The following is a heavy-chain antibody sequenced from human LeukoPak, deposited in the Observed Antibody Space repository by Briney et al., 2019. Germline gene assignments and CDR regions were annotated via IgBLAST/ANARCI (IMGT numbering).Heavy chain of an antibody. V-gene: IGHV4-39*07. CDR2: IYYSGST. Sequence: SETLSLTYTVSGGSISSYYWGWIRQPPGKGLEWIGSIYYSGSTYYNPSLKSRVTISVDTSKNQFSLKLTSVTAADTAVYYCARGRGEGRGISMVRGVRAPSYNWFDPWGHGTPVIVSS. CDR1: GGSISSYY. D-gene: IGHD3-10*01. J-gene: IGHJ5*02. CDR3: ARGRGEGRGISMVRGVRAPSYNWFDP.